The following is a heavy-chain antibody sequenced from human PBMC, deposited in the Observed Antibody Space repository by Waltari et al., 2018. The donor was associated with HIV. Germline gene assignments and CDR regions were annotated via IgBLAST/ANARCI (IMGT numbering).Heavy chain of an antibody. CDR3: ARLSGSKGFDY. D-gene: IGHD3-3*02. Sequence: QVQLQESGPGLLKPSQTLSLTCPVSGDSISRGSFSWSWIRQSAGKTLEWIGRIYSSGSVNYNSSVESRVTISRDTSKNQFSLLLTSVTAADSAIYYCARLSGSKGFDYWGQGTLVTVSS. J-gene: IGHJ4*01. CDR2: IYSSGSV. CDR1: GDSISRGSFS. V-gene: IGHV4-61*02.